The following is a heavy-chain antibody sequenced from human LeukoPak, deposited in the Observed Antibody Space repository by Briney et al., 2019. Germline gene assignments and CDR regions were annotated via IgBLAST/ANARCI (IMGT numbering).Heavy chain of an antibody. Sequence: GASVTVSCKASGYTFTGYYIHWVRQAPGQGLEWMGWINPDSGGTNYAQKFQGRVNMTRDTSISTTYMELSRLRSDDTAVYYCASEAREWKLLAEYYFDYWGQGTLVTVSS. CDR2: INPDSGGT. CDR3: ASEAREWKLLAEYYFDY. V-gene: IGHV1-2*02. D-gene: IGHD1-26*01. J-gene: IGHJ4*02. CDR1: GYTFTGYY.